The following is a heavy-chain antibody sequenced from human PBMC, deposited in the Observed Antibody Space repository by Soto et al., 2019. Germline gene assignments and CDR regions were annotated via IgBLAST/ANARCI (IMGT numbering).Heavy chain of an antibody. V-gene: IGHV3-7*04. J-gene: IGHJ4*02. CDR1: GFSFKSYW. CDR2: IKRDGSEI. D-gene: IGHD3-16*01. Sequence: EVQLVESGGGVVQPGGSLRLSCAASGFSFKSYWMTRVRQGPGKGPEWVANIKRDGSEIYYVDSVKGRFTISRDNAKNSLYLQMNSLRVEDTAVYYCARVGGAGFLWSSDFWGQGTLVIVSS. CDR3: ARVGGAGFLWSSDF.